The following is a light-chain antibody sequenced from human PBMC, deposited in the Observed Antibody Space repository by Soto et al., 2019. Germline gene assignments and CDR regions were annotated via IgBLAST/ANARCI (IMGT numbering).Light chain of an antibody. J-gene: IGKJ2*01. CDR3: QQRSNWPLYT. CDR1: RSVSSY. CDR2: DAS. Sequence: EIVLTQSPATLSLSPGERATLSCRASRSVSSYLAWYQQRPGQAPRLLIYDASNRATGIPARFSGSGSGTEFTLTISSLEPEDFAVYYCQQRSNWPLYTFGQGTKLEIK. V-gene: IGKV3-11*01.